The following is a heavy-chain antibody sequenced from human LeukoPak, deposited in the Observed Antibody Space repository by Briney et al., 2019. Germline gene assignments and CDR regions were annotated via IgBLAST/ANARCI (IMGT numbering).Heavy chain of an antibody. D-gene: IGHD2-2*01. CDR1: GFTFSSYG. CDR3: AKWQIDIVVAGAFDI. V-gene: IGHV3-30*02. CDR2: IRYDGSNK. J-gene: IGHJ3*02. Sequence: PGGSLRLSCAASGFTFSSYGMHWVRQAPGKGLEWVAFIRYDGSNKYYADSVKGRFTISRDNSKNTLYLQMNSLRAEDTAVYYCAKWQIDIVVAGAFDIWGQGTMVTVSS.